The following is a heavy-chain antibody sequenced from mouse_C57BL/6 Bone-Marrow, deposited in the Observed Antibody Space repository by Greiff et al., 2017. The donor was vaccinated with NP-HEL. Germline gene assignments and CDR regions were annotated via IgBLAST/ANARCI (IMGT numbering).Heavy chain of an antibody. CDR2: ISYSGST. Sequence: EVQRVESGPGLAKPSQTLSLTCSVTGYSITSDYWNWIRKFPGNKLEYMGYISYSGSTYYNPSLKSRISITRDTSKNQYYLQLNSVTTEDTATYYCASRAYYSNYYFDYWGQGTTLTVSS. D-gene: IGHD2-5*01. J-gene: IGHJ2*01. CDR1: GYSITSDY. V-gene: IGHV3-8*01. CDR3: ASRAYYSNYYFDY.